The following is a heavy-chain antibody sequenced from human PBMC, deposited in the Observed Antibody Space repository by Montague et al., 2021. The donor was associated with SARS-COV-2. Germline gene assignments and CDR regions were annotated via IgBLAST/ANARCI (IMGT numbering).Heavy chain of an antibody. V-gene: IGHV3-21*01. J-gene: IGHJ5*02. CDR3: ARENCRIAGCSGTLAWFDP. CDR2: YI. D-gene: IGHD6-25*01. Sequence: YIYYADSLKGRFTISRDNARNSLSLQMNSLRAEDTAVYYCARENCRIAGCSGTLAWFDPWGQGT.